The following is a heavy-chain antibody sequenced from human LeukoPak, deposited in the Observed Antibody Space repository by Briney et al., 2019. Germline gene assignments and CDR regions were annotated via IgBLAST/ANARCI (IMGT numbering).Heavy chain of an antibody. Sequence: GGSLRLSCAASGFTFSSYAMHWVRQAPGKGLEWVAFIRYDGTNKYYADSVKGRFTISRDDSKNTLYLQMNSLRAEDTAVYYCAKVTMGDIWFDPWGQRTLVTVSS. J-gene: IGHJ5*02. CDR1: GFTFSSYA. CDR3: AKVTMGDIWFDP. V-gene: IGHV3-30*02. CDR2: IRYDGTNK.